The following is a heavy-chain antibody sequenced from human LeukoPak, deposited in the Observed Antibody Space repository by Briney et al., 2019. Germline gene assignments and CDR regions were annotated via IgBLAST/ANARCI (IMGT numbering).Heavy chain of an antibody. CDR3: ARAPPFDP. CDR2: IYYSGST. V-gene: IGHV4-59*01. CDR1: GGSISSYY. J-gene: IGHJ5*02. Sequence: SETLSLTCTVSGGSISSYYWSWIRQPPGKGLEWIGYIYYSGSTNYNPSLKSRVTISVDTSKNQFSLKLSSVTAADTAVYYRARAPPFDPWGQGTLVTVSS.